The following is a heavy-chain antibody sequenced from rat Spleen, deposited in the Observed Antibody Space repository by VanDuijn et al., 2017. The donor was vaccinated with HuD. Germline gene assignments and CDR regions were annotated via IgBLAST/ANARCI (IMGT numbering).Heavy chain of an antibody. J-gene: IGHJ2*01. Sequence: EVQLVESGGGLVQPGRSMSLSCATSGFIFSNYYMVWVRQAPTKCLEWVASITTGGAITYYLDSVKGRFTISRDNAESTLYLQMDSLRSEDTATYYCAKNIYYSSYLYYFDYWGQGVMVTVSS. CDR1: GFIFSNYY. CDR2: ITTGGAIT. D-gene: IGHD1-2*01. CDR3: AKNIYYSSYLYYFDY. V-gene: IGHV5-25*01.